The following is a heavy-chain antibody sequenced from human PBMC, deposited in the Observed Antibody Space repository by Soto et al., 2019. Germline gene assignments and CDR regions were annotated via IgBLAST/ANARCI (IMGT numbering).Heavy chain of an antibody. CDR2: IFWDDDQ. V-gene: IGHV2-5*02. J-gene: IGHJ6*02. CDR1: GFSLNSNGVG. Sequence: QITLKESGPTLVKPTQTLTLTCTFSGFSLNSNGVGVAWIRQSPGKALEWLAVIFWDDDQRYSPSLEGRLTITKDTSKNQVVLTLANVGPVDAGTDFCAHSRMHIHYFYNGMDVWGQGTTVTVS. CDR3: AHSRMHIHYFYNGMDV.